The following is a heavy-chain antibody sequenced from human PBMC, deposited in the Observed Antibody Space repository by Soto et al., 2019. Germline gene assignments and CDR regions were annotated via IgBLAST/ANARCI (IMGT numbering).Heavy chain of an antibody. CDR3: ARAYTSDFDD. Sequence: QITLKESGPTLVKPTQTLTLTCTFSGFSFGVSGVGVGWIRQPPGKALEWLALVFWHDDKRYNPSLRSRPTITKDAPKNQVVLTITNMDPLDTATYFCARAYTSDFDDCGHGTLVSVSS. CDR2: VFWHDDK. CDR1: GFSFGVSGVG. D-gene: IGHD2-21*01. J-gene: IGHJ4*03. V-gene: IGHV2-5*01.